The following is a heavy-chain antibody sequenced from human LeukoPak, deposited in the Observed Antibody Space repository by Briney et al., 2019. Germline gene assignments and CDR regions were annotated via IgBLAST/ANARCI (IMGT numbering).Heavy chain of an antibody. Sequence: GESLKISCNGSGYSFTNYWIGWVRQMPGKGLEWMGIIYPGDSDTRYNPSFQGQVTISADKSISTAYLQWSSLKASDTAMYYCARRAHCSGDSYCVVDYFDYWGQGTLVTVSS. J-gene: IGHJ4*02. V-gene: IGHV5-51*01. D-gene: IGHD2-15*01. CDR1: GYSFTNYW. CDR3: ARRAHCSGDSYCVVDYFDY. CDR2: IYPGDSDT.